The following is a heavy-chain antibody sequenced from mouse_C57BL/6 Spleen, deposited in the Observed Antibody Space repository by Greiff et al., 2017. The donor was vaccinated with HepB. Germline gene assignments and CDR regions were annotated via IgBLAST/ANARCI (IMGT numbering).Heavy chain of an antibody. CDR3: ARRIYYDYDWFAY. D-gene: IGHD2-4*01. CDR1: GYTFTSYW. J-gene: IGHJ3*01. CDR2: IYPGSGST. Sequence: QVQLQQPGAELVKPGASVKMSCKASGYTFTSYWITWVKQRPGQGLEWIGDIYPGSGSTNYNEKFKSKATLTVDTSSSTAYMQLSSLTSEDSAVYYCARRIYYDYDWFAYWGQVTLVTVSA. V-gene: IGHV1-55*01.